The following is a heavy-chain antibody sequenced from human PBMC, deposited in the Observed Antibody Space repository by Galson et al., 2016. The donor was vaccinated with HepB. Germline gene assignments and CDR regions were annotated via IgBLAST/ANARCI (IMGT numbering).Heavy chain of an antibody. Sequence: SLRLSCAASGFTFRTYSMNWVRQAPGKGLEWVSVISSSVSYIYYADSEKGRFTISRDNAKNSLYLQMNSLRVEDTAVYYCARGGRTEETSLVYWGQGTLVTVSS. CDR2: ISSSVSYI. V-gene: IGHV3-21*01. D-gene: IGHD1-14*01. J-gene: IGHJ4*02. CDR1: GFTFRTYS. CDR3: ARGGRTEETSLVY.